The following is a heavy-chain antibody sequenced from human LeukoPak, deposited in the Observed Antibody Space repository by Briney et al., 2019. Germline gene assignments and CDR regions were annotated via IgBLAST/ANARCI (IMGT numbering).Heavy chain of an antibody. Sequence: SETLSLTCAVYGGSFSTYYWSWIRQPPGQGLEWIGEINHTGSTNYNPSLKSRVTISVDTSKNQFSLKLSSVTAADTAVYYCARAAYSGSYHSDYWGQGTLVTVSS. CDR1: GGSFSTYY. V-gene: IGHV4-34*01. J-gene: IGHJ4*02. CDR3: ARAAYSGSYHSDY. D-gene: IGHD1-26*01. CDR2: INHTGST.